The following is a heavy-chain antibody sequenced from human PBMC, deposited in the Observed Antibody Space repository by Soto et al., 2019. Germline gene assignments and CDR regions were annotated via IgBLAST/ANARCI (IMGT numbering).Heavy chain of an antibody. J-gene: IGHJ4*02. V-gene: IGHV3-30*03. Sequence: QVQLVESGGGVVQPGRSLRLSCAASGFAFSSYGMYWVRQAPGKGLEWVAVMSYDGSNEYYADSVKGRFTISRDNSKNTLYLQMNSLRVEDTAVYFCARKTPWGVIAPFHYWGQGTLVTVSS. CDR2: MSYDGSNE. D-gene: IGHD3-16*02. CDR3: ARKTPWGVIAPFHY. CDR1: GFAFSSYG.